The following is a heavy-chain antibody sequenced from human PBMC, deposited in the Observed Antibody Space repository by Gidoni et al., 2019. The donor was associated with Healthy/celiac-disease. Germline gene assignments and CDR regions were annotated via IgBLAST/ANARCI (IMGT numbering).Heavy chain of an antibody. D-gene: IGHD1-20*01. CDR2: LSYDGSNK. CDR3: AKEWGIIQIQGGAFDI. Sequence: QVQLVESGGGVVQPGRSLRLSCAASGFTFSSDGMHWVRQAPGKGLEWVAVLSYDGSNKYYADSVKGRFTISRDNSKNTLYLQMNSLRAEDTAVYYCAKEWGIIQIQGGAFDIWGQGTMVTVSS. V-gene: IGHV3-30*18. J-gene: IGHJ3*02. CDR1: GFTFSSDG.